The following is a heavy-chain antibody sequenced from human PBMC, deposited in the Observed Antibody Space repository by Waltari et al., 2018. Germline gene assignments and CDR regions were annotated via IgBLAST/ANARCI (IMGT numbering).Heavy chain of an antibody. J-gene: IGHJ4*02. Sequence: QVQLQESGPGLVKPSETLSLTCAVSGYSISSGYYLGWIRQPPGKGLEWIGNIYHSGSTYYNPSLKSRVTISVDTSKNQFSLKLSSVTAADTAVYYCARHVYTTLDYWGQGTLVTVSS. CDR1: GYSISSGYY. CDR2: IYHSGST. D-gene: IGHD3-16*01. CDR3: ARHVYTTLDY. V-gene: IGHV4-38-2*01.